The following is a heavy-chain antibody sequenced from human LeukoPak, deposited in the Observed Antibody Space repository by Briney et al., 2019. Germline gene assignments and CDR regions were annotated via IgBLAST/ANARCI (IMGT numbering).Heavy chain of an antibody. CDR1: GDSFTSYY. D-gene: IGHD6-13*01. Sequence: SETLSLTCTVSGDSFTSYYWSWIRQPPEKGLEWIGYVYHSGSTNYNPSLKSRVTISVDTSKNQFSLKLSSVTAADTAVYYCARRGAAAGTFHSWDRGTLVTVSS. CDR2: VYHSGST. V-gene: IGHV4-59*08. CDR3: ARRGAAAGTFHS. J-gene: IGHJ4*02.